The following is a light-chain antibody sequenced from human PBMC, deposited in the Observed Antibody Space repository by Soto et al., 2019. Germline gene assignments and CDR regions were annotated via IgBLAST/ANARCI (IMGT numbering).Light chain of an antibody. CDR2: GTI. V-gene: IGLV1-40*01. Sequence: QSVLTQPPSVSGAPGQRVTISCTGSSSNIGAPYDVHWYQQLPGTAPKLLIYGTINRPAGVPDRFSGSKSGTSASLAITGLQAGDEADYYCQSYDRSLSGYVFGTGTKVTV. CDR3: QSYDRSLSGYV. J-gene: IGLJ1*01. CDR1: SSNIGAPYD.